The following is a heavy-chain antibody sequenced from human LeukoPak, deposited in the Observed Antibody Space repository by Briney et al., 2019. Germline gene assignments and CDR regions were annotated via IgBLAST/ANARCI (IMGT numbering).Heavy chain of an antibody. CDR1: GGTFSSYA. J-gene: IGHJ3*02. D-gene: IGHD1-26*01. Sequence: ASVKVSCKASGGTFSSYAISWVRQAQGQGLEWMGRIIPIFGIANYAQKYQGRVTITADKSTSTAYMELSSLRSEETAVYYCARASGSYFGDDAFDIWGQGTMVTVSS. CDR2: IIPIFGIA. CDR3: ARASGSYFGDDAFDI. V-gene: IGHV1-69*04.